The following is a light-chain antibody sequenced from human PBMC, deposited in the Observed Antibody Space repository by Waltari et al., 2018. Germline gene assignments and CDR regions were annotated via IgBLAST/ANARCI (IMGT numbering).Light chain of an antibody. CDR3: MQAVQGLS. V-gene: IGKV2-28*01. Sequence: EIVMTQSPLSLPVTPGEPASISCRSSQRLLHTDGYNYLDWYLQKAGQSPQLLIYFASHRASGVPDRFSGSGSGTDFTLKISRVEAEDVGVYYCMQAVQGLSFGGGTKVET. CDR1: QRLLHTDGYNY. J-gene: IGKJ4*01. CDR2: FAS.